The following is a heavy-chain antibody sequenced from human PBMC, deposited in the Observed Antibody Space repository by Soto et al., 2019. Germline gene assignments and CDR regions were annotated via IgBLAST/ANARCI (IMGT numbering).Heavy chain of an antibody. CDR2: IYSGGST. Sequence: GGSLRLSCAASGFTVSSNYMSWVRQAPGKGLEWVSVIYSGGSTYYADSVKGRFTISRDNSKNTLYLQMNSLRAEDTAVYYCARAQGYYDSSAADAFDIWRQGTMVTVSS. D-gene: IGHD3-22*01. CDR1: GFTVSSNY. V-gene: IGHV3-53*01. CDR3: ARAQGYYDSSAADAFDI. J-gene: IGHJ3*02.